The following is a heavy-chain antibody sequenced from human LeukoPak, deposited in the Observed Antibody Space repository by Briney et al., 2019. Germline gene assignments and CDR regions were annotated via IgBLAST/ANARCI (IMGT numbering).Heavy chain of an antibody. Sequence: ASLKVSCKASVYTFTGYGISLVRQAPGQGLGWMGGISPYNGKPNYAPKLQGRLTMTTDTSTRTAYMELRSLRSDDTAVYYCARDRQCGYWGQGTLVTVSS. CDR3: ARDRQCGY. CDR1: VYTFTGYG. D-gene: IGHD2-21*01. J-gene: IGHJ4*02. CDR2: ISPYNGKP. V-gene: IGHV1-18*01.